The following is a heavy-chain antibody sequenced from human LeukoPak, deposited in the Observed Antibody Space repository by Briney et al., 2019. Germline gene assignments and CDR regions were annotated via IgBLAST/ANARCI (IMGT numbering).Heavy chain of an antibody. CDR1: GYTFTSYG. J-gene: IGHJ6*03. V-gene: IGHV1-69*13. D-gene: IGHD6-13*01. CDR2: IIPIFGTA. Sequence: SVKVSCKASGYTFTSYGISWVRQAPGQGLEWMGGIIPIFGTANYAQKFQGRVTITADESASTAYMELSSLRSEDTAVYYCARGDPGYSSSWYIGYMDVWGKGTTVTISS. CDR3: ARGDPGYSSSWYIGYMDV.